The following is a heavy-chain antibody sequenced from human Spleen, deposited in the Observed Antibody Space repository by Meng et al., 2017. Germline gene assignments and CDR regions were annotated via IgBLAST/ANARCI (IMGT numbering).Heavy chain of an antibody. D-gene: IGHD1-1*01. CDR2: INQDGSEK. V-gene: IGHV3-7*01. CDR1: GFTFSSYW. J-gene: IGHJ4*02. Sequence: GESLKISCAASGFTFSSYWMSWVRQAPGKGLEWVATINQDGSEKYYVDSVKGRCTISRDNAKNSLYLQMNSLKVEDTAVYFCANNWESDYWGQGTLVTVSS. CDR3: ANNWESDY.